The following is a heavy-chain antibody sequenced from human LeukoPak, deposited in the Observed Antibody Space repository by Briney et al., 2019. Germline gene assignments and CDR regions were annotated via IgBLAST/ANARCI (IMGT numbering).Heavy chain of an antibody. J-gene: IGHJ4*02. V-gene: IGHV4-34*01. CDR3: ARNFDY. Sequence: SETLSLTCAVYGGSFSNYYWSWIRQPPGKGLEWIGEINHSGSTNYNPSLKSRVTISVDTSKIQFSLKLSSVTAADTAVYYCARNFDYWGQGTLVTVSS. CDR1: GGSFSNYY. CDR2: INHSGST.